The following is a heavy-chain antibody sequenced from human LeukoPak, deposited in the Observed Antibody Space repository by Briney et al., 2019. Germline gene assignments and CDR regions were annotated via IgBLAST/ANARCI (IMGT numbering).Heavy chain of an antibody. V-gene: IGHV1-18*04. CDR2: ISAQNEDT. D-gene: IGHD1-26*01. CDR3: GRIIYSGTFYPENY. J-gene: IGHJ4*02. CDR1: GYTFSDYG. Sequence: ASVKVPCKASGYTFSDYGITWVRQAPGQGLEWMGWISAQNEDTNYAQKFKGRVIMTTDTSTSTAYVELRSLRSDDTAVYYCGRIIYSGTFYPENYWGQGILVTVSS.